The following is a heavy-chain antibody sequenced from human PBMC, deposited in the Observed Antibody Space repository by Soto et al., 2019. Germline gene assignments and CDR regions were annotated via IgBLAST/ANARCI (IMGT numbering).Heavy chain of an antibody. CDR2: ISSDSNYI. CDR3: ATRGPVVVVNGFDVFDM. D-gene: IGHD2-21*01. CDR1: GFTFSSYG. Sequence: PGGSLRISCASSGFTFSSYGMNWVRQAPGKGLEWVSFISSDSNYIYYADSVKGRFTISRDNAKNSLYLQMNSLRAEDTALYYCATRGPVVVVNGFDVFDMWGQGAMVTVSS. J-gene: IGHJ3*02. V-gene: IGHV3-21*01.